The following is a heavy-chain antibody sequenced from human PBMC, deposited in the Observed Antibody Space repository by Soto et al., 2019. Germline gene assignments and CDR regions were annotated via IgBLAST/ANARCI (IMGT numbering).Heavy chain of an antibody. CDR2: IYYSGST. CDR3: ARHRPVVVPAALNWFDP. CDR1: GGSISSSSYY. J-gene: IGHJ5*02. V-gene: IGHV4-39*01. Sequence: SETLSLTCTVSGGSISSSSYYWGWIRQPPGKGLEWIGSIYYSGSTYYNPSLKSRVTISVDTSKNQFSLKLSSVTAADTAVYYCARHRPVVVPAALNWFDPWGQGTLVTVSS. D-gene: IGHD2-2*01.